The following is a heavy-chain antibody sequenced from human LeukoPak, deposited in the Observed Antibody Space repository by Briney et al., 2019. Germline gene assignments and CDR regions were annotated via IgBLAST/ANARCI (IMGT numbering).Heavy chain of an antibody. CDR2: IYYSGTT. CDR1: GGSISSSSYY. Sequence: PSETLSLTCTVSGGSISSSSYYWGWIRQPPGKGLEWIGSIYYSGTTYYNPSLKSRVTISVDTSKNQFFLKLSSVTAADTAVYYCVQYFGSGGFHNDAFDIWGQGTMVTVSS. V-gene: IGHV4-39*07. CDR3: VQYFGSGGFHNDAFDI. D-gene: IGHD3-10*01. J-gene: IGHJ3*02.